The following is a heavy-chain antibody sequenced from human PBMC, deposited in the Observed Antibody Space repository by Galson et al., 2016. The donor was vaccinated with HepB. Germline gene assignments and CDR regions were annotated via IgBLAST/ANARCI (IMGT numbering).Heavy chain of an antibody. J-gene: IGHJ4*02. CDR3: ARGYTSGVPFW. CDR2: MYSGGSK. V-gene: IGHV3-53*01. Sequence: SLRLSCAVSGFLVNSNYMTWVRLAPGRGLEWVAIMYSGGSKQYAGSAKGRFTISRDTSSQTLLLEVSDLRAEDTGIYYCARGYTSGVPFWWGQGTLVTVSS. D-gene: IGHD2-15*01. CDR1: GFLVNSNY.